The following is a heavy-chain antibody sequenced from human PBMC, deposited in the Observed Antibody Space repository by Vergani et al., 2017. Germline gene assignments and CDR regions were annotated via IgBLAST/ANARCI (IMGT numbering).Heavy chain of an antibody. J-gene: IGHJ4*02. V-gene: IGHV3-30*02. D-gene: IGHD6-13*01. CDR2: LRADSTGQ. CDR3: AKDRKSTWYGFDY. CDR1: GFQFDQYG. Sequence: QVQLVESGGGVVQPGESLRLSCAASGFQFDQYGMHWVRQAPGNGLEWVGYLRADSTGQQYKDSVKGRFTISRDNSKNTMYLQMNSVRSDDTAIYYCAKDRKSTWYGFDYWGQGTLVTVSS.